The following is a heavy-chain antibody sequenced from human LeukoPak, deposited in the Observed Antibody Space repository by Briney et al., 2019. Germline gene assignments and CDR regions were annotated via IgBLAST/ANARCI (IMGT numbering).Heavy chain of an antibody. V-gene: IGHV1-18*01. D-gene: IGHD3-3*01. J-gene: IGHJ5*02. CDR3: ARVGDFGVVIIPVFMGFDP. Sequence: ASVKVSCKASGYTFTSYGISWVRQAHGPGLEWLGWISAYNGNTNYAQKLQGRVPMTTDTSTSTAYMELRSLRSDDTAVYYCARVGDFGVVIIPVFMGFDPWGQGTLVTVSS. CDR1: GYTFTSYG. CDR2: ISAYNGNT.